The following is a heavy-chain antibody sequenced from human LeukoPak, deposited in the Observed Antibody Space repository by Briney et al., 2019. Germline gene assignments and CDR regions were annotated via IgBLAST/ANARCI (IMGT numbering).Heavy chain of an antibody. J-gene: IGHJ4*02. CDR1: GYSLTTYW. CDR2: IYPGDSDT. D-gene: IGHD6-19*01. Sequence: GESLKISCKGSGYSLTTYWIGWVRKMPGKGLEWMGIIYPGDSDTRYSPSFQGQVTISADNSISTAYLQCSSLKASYTCMYYCARRDNGWSVIDSWGQGTLVTVSS. V-gene: IGHV5-51*01. CDR3: ARRDNGWSVIDS.